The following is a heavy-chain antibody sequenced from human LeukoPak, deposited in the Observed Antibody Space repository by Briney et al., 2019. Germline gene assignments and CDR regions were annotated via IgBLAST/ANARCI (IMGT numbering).Heavy chain of an antibody. CDR1: GFTFSSYS. CDR3: ARIADLSLPAATLFDF. D-gene: IGHD2-2*01. Sequence: GGSLRLSCAASGFTFSSYSMNWVRQAPGKGLEWVSSISSSSSYIYYADSVKGRFTISRDNAKNSLYLQMNRLRADETAVYYCARIADLSLPAATLFDFWGQGTLVTVSS. CDR2: ISSSSSYI. V-gene: IGHV3-21*01. J-gene: IGHJ4*02.